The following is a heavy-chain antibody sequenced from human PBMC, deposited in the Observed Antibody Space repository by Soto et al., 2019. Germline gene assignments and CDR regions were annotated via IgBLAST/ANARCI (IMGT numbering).Heavy chain of an antibody. CDR2: IIPIFGTA. Sequence: SVKVSCKASGGTFSSYAISWVRQAPGQGLEWMGGIIPIFGTANYAQKFQGRVTITADESTSTAYMELSSLRSEDTAVYYCARDLLEAYYDSSGLAMDVWGQGTTVTVSS. J-gene: IGHJ6*02. CDR1: GGTFSSYA. V-gene: IGHV1-69*13. D-gene: IGHD3-22*01. CDR3: ARDLLEAYYDSSGLAMDV.